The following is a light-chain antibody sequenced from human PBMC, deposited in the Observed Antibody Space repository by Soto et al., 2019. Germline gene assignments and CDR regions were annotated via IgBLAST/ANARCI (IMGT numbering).Light chain of an antibody. J-gene: IGKJ5*01. CDR3: QQRSSWPPVT. CDR1: QSVSSN. Sequence: ERVLTQSPATLSLFPGERATLSCRASQSVSSNLAWYQQKPGQAPRLLIYDASNRATGIPARFSGSGSGTDFTLTISSLELEDFAVYYCQQRSSWPPVTFGQGTRLEIK. CDR2: DAS. V-gene: IGKV3-11*01.